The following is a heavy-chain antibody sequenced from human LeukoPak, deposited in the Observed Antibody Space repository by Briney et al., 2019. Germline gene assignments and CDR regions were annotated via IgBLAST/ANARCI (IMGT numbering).Heavy chain of an antibody. J-gene: IGHJ4*02. Sequence: SETLSLTCTVSGGSISSYHWSWIRQPPGKGLEWIGYIYYSGSTNYNPSLKSRVTISVDTSKNQFSLKLSSVTAADTAVYYCARDSGYCSGGSCYYYWGQGTLVTVSS. CDR1: GGSISSYH. CDR3: ARDSGYCSGGSCYYY. D-gene: IGHD2-15*01. V-gene: IGHV4-59*01. CDR2: IYYSGST.